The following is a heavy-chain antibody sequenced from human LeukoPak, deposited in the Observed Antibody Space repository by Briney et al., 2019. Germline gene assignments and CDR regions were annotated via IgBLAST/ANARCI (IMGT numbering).Heavy chain of an antibody. CDR3: ARVRGGVRGVVWDL. Sequence: ASVKVSCKASGYTFTTYYLHWVRQAPGQGLEWMGIINPSGGATSYAQKFQGRVTLTRDTSTSTVYMELSSLKSEDTGVYYCARVRGGVRGVVWDLWGQGTLVTVSS. D-gene: IGHD3-10*01. J-gene: IGHJ4*02. CDR1: GYTFTTYY. V-gene: IGHV1-46*01. CDR2: INPSGGAT.